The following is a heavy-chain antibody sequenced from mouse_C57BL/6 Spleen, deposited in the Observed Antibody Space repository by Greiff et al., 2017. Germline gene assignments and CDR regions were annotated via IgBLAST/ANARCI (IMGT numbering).Heavy chain of an antibody. V-gene: IGHV1-82*01. CDR3: ARELWLRRDYAMDY. Sequence: QVQLKQSGPELVKPGASVKISCKASGYAFSSSWMNWVKQRPGKGLEWIGRIYPGDGDTNYNGKFKGKATLTADKSSSTAYMQLSSLTSEDSAVYFCARELWLRRDYAMDYWGQGTSVTVSS. D-gene: IGHD2-2*01. CDR1: GYAFSSSW. J-gene: IGHJ4*01. CDR2: IYPGDGDT.